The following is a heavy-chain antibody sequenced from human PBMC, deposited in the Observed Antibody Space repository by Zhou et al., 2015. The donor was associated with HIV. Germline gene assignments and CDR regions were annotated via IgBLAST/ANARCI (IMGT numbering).Heavy chain of an antibody. J-gene: IGHJ4*02. V-gene: IGHV3-23*04. D-gene: IGHD3-3*01. CDR2: ISATGHGL. CDR1: GFIFDDFA. CDR3: ARGRNGVTAALDY. Sequence: EVQLVESGGGLVQPGGSLRLSCAASGFIFDDFAMSWVRHRPGQGLEWISGISATGHGLFYANSVKGRFTISRDNFGKTLYLQMSSLSVEDTGTYYCARGRNGVTAALDYWGQGTLVTVAS.